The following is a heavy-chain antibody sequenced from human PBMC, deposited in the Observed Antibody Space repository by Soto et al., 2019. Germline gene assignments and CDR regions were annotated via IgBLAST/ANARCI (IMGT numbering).Heavy chain of an antibody. Sequence: QLQLQESGSGLVRPSQTLSLTCAVSGGSISSGGYSWNWIRQPPGKGLEWIGYIYHSGSTLYNPTLARRVTLSVTKSKNQFSRKRTSVTAADTAVYYCARDHLERNWFDPWGQGTLVTVSS. J-gene: IGHJ5*02. V-gene: IGHV4-30-2*01. CDR2: IYHSGST. D-gene: IGHD6-25*01. CDR1: GGSISSGGYS. CDR3: ARDHLERNWFDP.